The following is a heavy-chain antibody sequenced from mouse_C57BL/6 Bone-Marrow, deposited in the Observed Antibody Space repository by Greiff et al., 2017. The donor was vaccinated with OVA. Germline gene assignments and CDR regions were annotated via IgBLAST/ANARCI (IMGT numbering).Heavy chain of an antibody. J-gene: IGHJ4*01. CDR2: ISSGGSYT. CDR1: GFTFSSYG. CDR3: ARRHYYGSTYYAMDY. D-gene: IGHD1-1*01. V-gene: IGHV5-6*02. Sequence: EVKLVESGGDLVKPGGSLKLSCAASGFTFSSYGMSWVRQTPDKRLEWVATISSGGSYTYYPDSVKGRFTISRDNAKNTLYLQMSSRKSEDTAMYYCARRHYYGSTYYAMDYWGQGTSVTVSS.